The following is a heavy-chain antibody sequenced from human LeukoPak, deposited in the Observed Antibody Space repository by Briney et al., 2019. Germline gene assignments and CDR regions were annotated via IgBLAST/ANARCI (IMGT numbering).Heavy chain of an antibody. CDR1: GFTFSSYD. D-gene: IGHD5-18*01. CDR2: IGTAGDT. Sequence: GGSLRLSCAASGFTFSSYDMHWVRQATGKSLEWVSAIGTAGDTHYPGYVKGRFTISRENDKNSSYLQMNSPRAGDTAVYYCARGIHRVIQLWFNPHPWFDPWGQGTLVTVSS. J-gene: IGHJ5*02. V-gene: IGHV3-13*01. CDR3: ARGIHRVIQLWFNPHPWFDP.